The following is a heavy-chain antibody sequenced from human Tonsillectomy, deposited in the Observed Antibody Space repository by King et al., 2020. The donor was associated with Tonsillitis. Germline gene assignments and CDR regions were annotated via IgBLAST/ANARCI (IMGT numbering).Heavy chain of an antibody. Sequence: VQLVESGGGLVKPGGSLRLSCAASGFTLSSYTMSWVRQAPGKGLEWVSSLSSSTSYIYYTDSVKGRFTISRDNAKNSVYLQMNSLRAEDTAVYYCARDLSHYDVSGYVDPWGQGTLVTVSS. CDR1: GFTLSSYT. D-gene: IGHD3-22*01. CDR3: ARDLSHYDVSGYVDP. CDR2: LSSSTSYI. J-gene: IGHJ5*02. V-gene: IGHV3-21*01.